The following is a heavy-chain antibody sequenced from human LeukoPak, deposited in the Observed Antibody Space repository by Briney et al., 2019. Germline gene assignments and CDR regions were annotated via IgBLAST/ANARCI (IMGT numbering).Heavy chain of an antibody. Sequence: GESLKISCKGSGYSFTSYWIGWVRQMPGKGLEWMGIIYPGDSDTRYSPSFQGQVTISADKSISTAYLQWSSLKASDTAMYYCARGYCSGGSCYEDWFDPWGQGTLVTVSS. CDR1: GYSFTSYW. V-gene: IGHV5-51*01. J-gene: IGHJ5*02. CDR3: ARGYCSGGSCYEDWFDP. D-gene: IGHD2-15*01. CDR2: IYPGDSDT.